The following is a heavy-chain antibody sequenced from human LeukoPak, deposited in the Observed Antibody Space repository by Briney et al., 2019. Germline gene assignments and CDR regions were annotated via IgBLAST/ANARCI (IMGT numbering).Heavy chain of an antibody. Sequence: GGSLRLSCAASGFTFDDFGMSWVRQAPGKGLEWVSGINWNGASTGYADSVKGRFTISRDNAKNSLYLQMNSLRAEDTALYYCARRVDGSGRYRGYYYYYMDVWGKGTTVTISS. CDR2: INWNGAST. V-gene: IGHV3-20*04. D-gene: IGHD3-10*01. CDR3: ARRVDGSGRYRGYYYYYMDV. CDR1: GFTFDDFG. J-gene: IGHJ6*03.